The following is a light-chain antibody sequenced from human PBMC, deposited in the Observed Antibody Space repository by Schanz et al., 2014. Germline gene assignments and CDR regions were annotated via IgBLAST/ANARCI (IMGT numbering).Light chain of an antibody. Sequence: QSALTQPPSASGSPGQSVTISCTGTSSDIGRYNYVSWYQHHPGKAPKLMIYEGSKRPSGVSSRFSGSMSTNTASLTISGLQAEDEADYYCSSYTSSSNYVFGTGTKLTVL. V-gene: IGLV2-14*01. CDR1: SSDIGRYNY. J-gene: IGLJ1*01. CDR3: SSYTSSSNYV. CDR2: EGS.